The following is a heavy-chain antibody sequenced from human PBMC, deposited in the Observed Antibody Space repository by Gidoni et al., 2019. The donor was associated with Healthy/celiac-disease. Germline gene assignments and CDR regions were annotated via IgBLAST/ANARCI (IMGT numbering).Heavy chain of an antibody. Sequence: QVQLQESGPGLVKPSQTLSLTCTVPGGSISSGGYYWSWIRQHPGKGLEWIGYIYYSGSTYYNPSLKSRVTISVDTSKNQFSLKLSSVTAADTAVYYCANIVVPAAIRRRYYYYMDVWGKGTTVTVSS. CDR3: ANIVVPAAIRRRYYYYMDV. V-gene: IGHV4-31*03. CDR2: IYYSGST. J-gene: IGHJ6*03. D-gene: IGHD2-2*02. CDR1: GGSISSGGYY.